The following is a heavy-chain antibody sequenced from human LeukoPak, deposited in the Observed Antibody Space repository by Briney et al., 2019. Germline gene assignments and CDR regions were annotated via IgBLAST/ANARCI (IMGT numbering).Heavy chain of an antibody. Sequence: ASVKVSCKASGYTFIGYYMHWVRQAPGQGLEWMGWINPNSGGTNYAQKFQGRVTMTRDTSISTAYMELSRLRSDDTAVYYCASVGIAAAGSGLVLDYWGQGTLVTVSS. CDR3: ASVGIAAAGSGLVLDY. CDR2: INPNSGGT. J-gene: IGHJ4*02. V-gene: IGHV1-2*02. CDR1: GYTFIGYY. D-gene: IGHD6-13*01.